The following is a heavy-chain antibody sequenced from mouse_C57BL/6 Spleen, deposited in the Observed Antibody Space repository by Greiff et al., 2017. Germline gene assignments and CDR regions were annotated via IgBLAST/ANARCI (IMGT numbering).Heavy chain of an antibody. J-gene: IGHJ2*01. CDR2: ISDGGSYT. CDR1: GFTFSSYA. Sequence: EVKLMESGGGLVKPGGSLKLSCAASGFTFSSYAMSWVRQTPEKRLEWVATISDGGSYTYYPDNVKGRFTISRDNAKNNLYLQMSHLKSEDTAMYYCARVEGYFDYWGQGTTLTVSS. CDR3: ARVEGYFDY. V-gene: IGHV5-4*03.